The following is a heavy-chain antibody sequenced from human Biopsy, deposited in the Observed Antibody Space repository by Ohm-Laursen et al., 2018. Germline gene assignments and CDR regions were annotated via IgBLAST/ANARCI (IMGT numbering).Heavy chain of an antibody. CDR1: GFTFSDHS. CDR2: ISSTSKTI. D-gene: IGHD5-18*01. V-gene: IGHV3-11*01. J-gene: IGHJ2*01. CDR3: ARVQLWYPSCYFDH. Sequence: SLRLSCAASGFTFSDHSLSWIRQAPGKGLEWIADISSTSKTISYADSVKGRFTISRDNARESIYLQMSTLRADDTAVYYCARVQLWYPSCYFDHWGPRTLVTVS.